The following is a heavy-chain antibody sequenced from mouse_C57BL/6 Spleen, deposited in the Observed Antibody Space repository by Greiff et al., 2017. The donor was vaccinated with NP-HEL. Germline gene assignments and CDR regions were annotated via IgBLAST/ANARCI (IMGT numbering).Heavy chain of an antibody. V-gene: IGHV5-9-1*02. CDR2: ISSGGDYI. Sequence: EVQGVESGEGLVKPGGSLKLSCAASGFTFSSYAMSWVRQTPEKRLEWVAYISSGGDYIYYADTVKGRFTISRDNARNTLYLQMSSLKSEDTAMYYCTRHGSSYDFDYWGQGTTLTVSS. CDR1: GFTFSSYA. CDR3: TRHGSSYDFDY. J-gene: IGHJ2*01. D-gene: IGHD1-1*01.